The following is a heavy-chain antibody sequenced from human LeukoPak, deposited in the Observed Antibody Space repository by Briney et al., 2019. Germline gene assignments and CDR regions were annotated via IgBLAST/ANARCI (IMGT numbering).Heavy chain of an antibody. CDR3: ARDQPPYYYDSSGYRWFDP. V-gene: IGHV3-48*04. CDR2: ISSSGSTI. Sequence: GGSLRLSCAASGFTFSSYSMNWVRQAPGKGLEWVSYISSSGSTIYYADSVKGRFTISRDNAKNSLYLQMNSLRAEDTAVYYCARDQPPYYYDSSGYRWFDPWGQGTLVTVSS. D-gene: IGHD3-22*01. J-gene: IGHJ5*02. CDR1: GFTFSSYS.